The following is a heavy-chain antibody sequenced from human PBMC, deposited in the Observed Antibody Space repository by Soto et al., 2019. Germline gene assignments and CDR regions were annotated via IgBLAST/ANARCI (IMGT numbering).Heavy chain of an antibody. J-gene: IGHJ4*02. Sequence: QVHLVPYGAEVKKPGASVKVSCQGSGYAFTTYGITWVRQAPGQGLEWMGWISAHNGNTNYAQKLQGRVTVTRDTSTSTAYMELRSLRYDDTAVYYCARGRYGDYWGQGALVTVSS. CDR2: ISAHNGNT. CDR3: ARGRYGDY. D-gene: IGHD1-1*01. CDR1: GYAFTTYG. V-gene: IGHV1-18*01.